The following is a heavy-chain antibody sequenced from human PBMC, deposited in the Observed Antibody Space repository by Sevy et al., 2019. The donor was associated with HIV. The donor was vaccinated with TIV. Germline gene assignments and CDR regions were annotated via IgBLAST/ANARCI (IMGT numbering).Heavy chain of an antibody. V-gene: IGHV3-23*01. CDR2: ISGSGGST. D-gene: IGHD2-15*01. CDR3: AKDQSFLLGYCSGGSCSQFLDAFDI. J-gene: IGHJ3*02. Sequence: GGSLRLSCAASGFTFSSYAMSWVRQAPGKGLEWVSAISGSGGSTYYADSVKGRFTISRGNSKNRVYLQMNSLRAEDTAVYDCAKDQSFLLGYCSGGSCSQFLDAFDIWGQGTMVTVSS. CDR1: GFTFSSYA.